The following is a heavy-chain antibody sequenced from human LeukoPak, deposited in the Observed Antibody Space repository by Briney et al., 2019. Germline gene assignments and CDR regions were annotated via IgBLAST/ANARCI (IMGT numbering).Heavy chain of an antibody. V-gene: IGHV1-18*01. CDR1: GYTFTSYG. D-gene: IGHD2-8*01. CDR3: ARERVTPYGVCYLADY. J-gene: IGHJ4*02. Sequence: ASVKVSCKASGYTFTSYGISWVRQAPGQGLEWMGWISAYNGNTNYAQKLQGRVTMTTDTSTSTAYMELRSLRSDDTAVYYCARERVTPYGVCYLADYWGQGTLVTVSS. CDR2: ISAYNGNT.